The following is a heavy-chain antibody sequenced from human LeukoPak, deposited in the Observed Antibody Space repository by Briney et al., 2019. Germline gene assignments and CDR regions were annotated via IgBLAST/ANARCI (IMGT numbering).Heavy chain of an antibody. V-gene: IGHV4-38-2*02. J-gene: IGHJ4*02. D-gene: IGHD3-9*01. Sequence: SETLSLTCTVSGYSISSGYYWGWIRQPPGKGLEWIGSIYHSGSTYHNPSLKSRVTISVDTSKNQFSLKLTSVTAADTAVHYCARNRVDWLVSDYWGQGTLVFVSS. CDR3: ARNRVDWLVSDY. CDR2: IYHSGST. CDR1: GYSISSGYY.